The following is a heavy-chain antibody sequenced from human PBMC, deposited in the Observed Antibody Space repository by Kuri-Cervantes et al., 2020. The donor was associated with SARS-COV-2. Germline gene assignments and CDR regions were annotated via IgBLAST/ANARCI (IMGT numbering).Heavy chain of an antibody. D-gene: IGHD3-10*01. CDR3: ARDRPSNYYGSGSSLDAFDI. Sequence: GGSLRLSCAASGFTFSSYSMNWVRQAPGKGLEWVSVIYSGGSTYYADSVKGRFTISRDNSKNTLYLQMNSLRAEDTAVYYCARDRPSNYYGSGSSLDAFDIWGQGTMVTVSS. CDR1: GFTFSSYS. CDR2: IYSGGST. J-gene: IGHJ3*02. V-gene: IGHV3-53*01.